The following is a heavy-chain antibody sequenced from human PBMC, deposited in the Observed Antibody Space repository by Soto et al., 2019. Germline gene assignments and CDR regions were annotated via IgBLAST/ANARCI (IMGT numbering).Heavy chain of an antibody. D-gene: IGHD1-26*01. CDR3: ARRYGSAIDY. CDR2: IYYTGSA. J-gene: IGHJ4*02. Sequence: SETLSLTCTVSGGSVNSGSYYWSWIRQPPGKGLEWIGYIYYTGSANYNPSLKSRVTISVDTSKNQFSLKLSSVTAADTAVYYCARRYGSAIDYWGQGTLVTVSS. CDR1: GGSVNSGSYY. V-gene: IGHV4-61*01.